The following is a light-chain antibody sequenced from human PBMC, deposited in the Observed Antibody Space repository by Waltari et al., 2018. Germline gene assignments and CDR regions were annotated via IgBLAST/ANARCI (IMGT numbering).Light chain of an antibody. V-gene: IGLV2-23*02. CDR1: TSDVGNYDL. CDR2: EVI. J-gene: IGLJ1*01. Sequence: QSALTQPASVSGTPGQSITISCTGTTSDVGNYDLVSWYHHHPGKAPNLLMCEVIKRPSGFFVRFSDSKSGSTAPLIISGLQPDDEADYYCCSYAGRGTYVFGSGTKVTVL. CDR3: CSYAGRGTYV.